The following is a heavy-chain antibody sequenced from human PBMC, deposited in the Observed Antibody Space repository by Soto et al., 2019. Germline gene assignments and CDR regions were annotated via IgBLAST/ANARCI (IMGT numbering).Heavy chain of an antibody. V-gene: IGHV3-48*01. CDR3: ARDQLYYNDISGRPLNAFDV. CDR2: IGIGSSTT. Sequence: GGSLRLSCAASGFTFRNYGMNWVRQAPGKGLEWVSYIGIGSSTTYYADSVKGRFTISRDNAKNSLYLQRNSLRAEDTAVYYCARDQLYYNDISGRPLNAFDVWGQGTMVTVSS. J-gene: IGHJ3*01. D-gene: IGHD3-22*01. CDR1: GFTFRNYG.